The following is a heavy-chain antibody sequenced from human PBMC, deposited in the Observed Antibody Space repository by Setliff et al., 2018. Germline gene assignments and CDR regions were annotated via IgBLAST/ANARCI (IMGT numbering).Heavy chain of an antibody. Sequence: SLSCTASGFTFDDYAMAWVRQAPGKGLEWVGFIRIKTYGGTTEYAASAKGRFTISRDDSKSIAYLQMNSLKTEDTAVYYCARDKPRDYFRHDAFDIWGQGTMVTVSS. D-gene: IGHD4-17*01. J-gene: IGHJ3*02. CDR2: IRIKTYGGTT. V-gene: IGHV3-49*04. CDR3: ARDKPRDYFRHDAFDI. CDR1: GFTFDDYA.